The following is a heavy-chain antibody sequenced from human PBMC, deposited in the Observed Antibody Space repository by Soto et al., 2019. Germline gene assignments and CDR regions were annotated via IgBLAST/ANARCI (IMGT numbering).Heavy chain of an antibody. V-gene: IGHV4-59*07. CDR3: ARGYSSGWSLRNYYYYYYGMDV. Sequence: SDTLSLTCTVSGGSISSYYWSWIRQPPGKGLEWIGYIYYSGSTNYNPSLKSRVTISVDTSKNQFSLKLSSVTAADTAVYYCARGYSSGWSLRNYYYYYYGMDVWGQGTTVTVSS. CDR2: IYYSGST. CDR1: GGSISSYY. D-gene: IGHD6-19*01. J-gene: IGHJ6*02.